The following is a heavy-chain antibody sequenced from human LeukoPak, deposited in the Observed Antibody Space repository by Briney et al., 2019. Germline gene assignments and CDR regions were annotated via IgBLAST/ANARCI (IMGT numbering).Heavy chain of an antibody. CDR1: GFTFSTYS. J-gene: IGHJ2*01. Sequence: GGSLRLSCAAFGFTFSTYSMNWVRQAPGKGLEWVSYISSSSTIYYADSVKGRFTISRDNAKNSLYLQMNSLRAEDTAVYYCARPYSSSSEVYWYFDLWGRGTLVTVSS. CDR2: ISSSSTI. CDR3: ARPYSSSSEVYWYFDL. D-gene: IGHD6-6*01. V-gene: IGHV3-48*04.